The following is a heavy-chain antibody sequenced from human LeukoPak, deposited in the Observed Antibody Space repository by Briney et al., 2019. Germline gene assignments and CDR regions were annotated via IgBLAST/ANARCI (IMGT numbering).Heavy chain of an antibody. D-gene: IGHD6-13*01. Sequence: GWALRLACAAAGFTVGSYGRDGLGQARGKGLEWVAVISYDGSNKYYADSVKGRFTISRDNSKNTLYLQMNSLRAEDTAVYYCAKPYSSSWYYFDYWGQGTLVTVSS. J-gene: IGHJ4*02. CDR2: ISYDGSNK. CDR3: AKPYSSSWYYFDY. V-gene: IGHV3-30*18. CDR1: GFTVGSYG.